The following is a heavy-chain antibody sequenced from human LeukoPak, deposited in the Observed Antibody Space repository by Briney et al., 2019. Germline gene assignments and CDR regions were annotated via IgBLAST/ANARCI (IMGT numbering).Heavy chain of an antibody. CDR2: ITGNSDTI. Sequence: GGSLRLSCTASDFPFNPYTMHWVRQAPGKGLEWISYITGNSDTIYYADSVEGRFTISRDNAKKSLFLQMSSLRAEDTALYYCTRDSAVVAFDVWGQGTLASVSS. J-gene: IGHJ3*01. D-gene: IGHD6-6*01. CDR1: DFPFNPYT. V-gene: IGHV3-48*04. CDR3: TRDSAVVAFDV.